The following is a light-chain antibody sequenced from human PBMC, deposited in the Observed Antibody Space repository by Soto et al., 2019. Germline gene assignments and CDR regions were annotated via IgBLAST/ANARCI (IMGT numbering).Light chain of an antibody. V-gene: IGLV2-23*01. J-gene: IGLJ3*02. CDR2: EGS. CDR3: CSYAGSSTWV. Sequence: QSVLTQPPSASGFPGQSVTISCTGTSSDVGYYDYVSWYQQHPGKAPKLVIYEGSKRPSGVSNRFSGSKSGNTASLTISGLQAEDEADYYCCSYAGSSTWVFGGGTQLTVL. CDR1: SSDVGYYDY.